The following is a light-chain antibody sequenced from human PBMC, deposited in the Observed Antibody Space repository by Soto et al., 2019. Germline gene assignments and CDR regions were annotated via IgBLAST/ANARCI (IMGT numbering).Light chain of an antibody. CDR3: QSFGSSMSGYV. CDR1: SSNIGAGYD. Sequence: QSVLTQPPSVSGAPGQRVTISCTGSSSNIGAGYDVHWYQQVPGTAPKLLIYGNSKRPSGVPDRFSGSKSGTSASLAITGLQDEDEADYYCQSFGSSMSGYVLGTGNKVTVL. V-gene: IGLV1-40*01. J-gene: IGLJ1*01. CDR2: GNS.